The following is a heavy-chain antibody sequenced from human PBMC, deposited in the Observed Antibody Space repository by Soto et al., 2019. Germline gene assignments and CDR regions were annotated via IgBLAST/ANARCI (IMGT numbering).Heavy chain of an antibody. CDR3: ASWMGYCTNGVCPGLYYYYGMDV. D-gene: IGHD2-8*01. CDR2: IDPSDSYT. V-gene: IGHV5-10-1*01. CDR1: GYSFTIYW. J-gene: IGHJ6*02. Sequence: PGESLKISCKGSGYSFTIYWISWVRQMPGKGLEWMGRIDPSDSYTNYSPSFQGHVTISADKSISTAYLQWSSLKASDTAMYYCASWMGYCTNGVCPGLYYYYGMDVWGQGTTVTVSS.